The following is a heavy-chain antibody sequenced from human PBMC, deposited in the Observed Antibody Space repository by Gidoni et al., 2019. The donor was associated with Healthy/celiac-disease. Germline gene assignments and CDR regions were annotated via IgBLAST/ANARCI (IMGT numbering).Heavy chain of an antibody. V-gene: IGHV4-39*01. CDR1: GGSIRSSSYY. Sequence: QLQLQESGSGLVKPSETLSLTCTVSGGSIRSSSYYLGWIRQPPGKGLEWIGSIYYSGSTYYNPSLKSRVTISVDTSKNQFSLKLSSVTAADTAVYYCATQGEMDTAMVLDYYYYGMDVWGQGTTVTVSS. J-gene: IGHJ6*02. CDR2: IYYSGST. D-gene: IGHD5-18*01. CDR3: ATQGEMDTAMVLDYYYYGMDV.